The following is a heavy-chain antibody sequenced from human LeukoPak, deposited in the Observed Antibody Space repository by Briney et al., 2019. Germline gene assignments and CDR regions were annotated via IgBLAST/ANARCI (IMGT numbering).Heavy chain of an antibody. J-gene: IGHJ5*02. CDR3: AREGRGFDP. V-gene: IGHV1-2*02. CDR1: GGTFSSYA. D-gene: IGHD3-10*01. Sequence: ASVKVSCKASGGTFSSYAITWVRQAPGLGLEWMGWINPNSGGTNYAQKFQGRVTMTRDTSISTAYMELSRLRSDDTAVYYCAREGRGFDPWGQGTLVTVSS. CDR2: INPNSGGT.